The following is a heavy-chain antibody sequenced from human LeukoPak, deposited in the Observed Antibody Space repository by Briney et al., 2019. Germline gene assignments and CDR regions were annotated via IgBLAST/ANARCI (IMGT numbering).Heavy chain of an antibody. V-gene: IGHV1-18*01. Sequence: ASVQFSCEGSGYTFTNYGIDWVRQAPGQGLEWMGWISAYNGNTNYAQKFQGRVTLTTDASTSTAYMELRSLISDDTAVYYCARDLAPGSNYYYYYGMDVWGQGTTVTVSS. J-gene: IGHJ6*02. CDR3: ARDLAPGSNYYYYYGMDV. CDR1: GYTFTNYG. D-gene: IGHD3-10*01. CDR2: ISAYNGNT.